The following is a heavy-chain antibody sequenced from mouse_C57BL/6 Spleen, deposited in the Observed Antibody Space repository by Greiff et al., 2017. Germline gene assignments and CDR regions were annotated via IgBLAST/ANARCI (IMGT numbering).Heavy chain of an antibody. D-gene: IGHD2-2*01. J-gene: IGHJ2*01. Sequence: EVMLVESGGGLVKPGGSLKLSCAASGFTFSDYGMHWVRQAPEKGLEWVAYISSGSSTIYYADTVKGRFTISRDNAKNTLFLQMTSLRSEDTAMYYCASSSTMVTTSYFDYWGQGTTLTVSS. CDR2: ISSGSSTI. CDR1: GFTFSDYG. CDR3: ASSSTMVTTSYFDY. V-gene: IGHV5-17*01.